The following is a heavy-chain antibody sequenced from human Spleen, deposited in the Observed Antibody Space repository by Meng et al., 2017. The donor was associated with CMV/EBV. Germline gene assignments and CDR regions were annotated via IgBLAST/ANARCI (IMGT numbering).Heavy chain of an antibody. CDR1: GGSISSFY. CDR3: ATGSGDFDH. V-gene: IGHV4-4*07. Sequence: QLQLQESGPGLVKPSETLSLTCSVSGGSISSFYWSWIRQPAGKGLEWIGRIYTSGSTNYNPSLKSRVTMSVDTSKNQISLRLRSVTAADTVVYYCATGSGDFDHWGQGTLVTVSS. D-gene: IGHD1-26*01. J-gene: IGHJ4*02. CDR2: IYTSGST.